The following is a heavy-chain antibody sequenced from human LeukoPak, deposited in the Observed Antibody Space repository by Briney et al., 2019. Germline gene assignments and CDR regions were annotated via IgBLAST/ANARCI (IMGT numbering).Heavy chain of an antibody. D-gene: IGHD6-13*01. CDR1: GGSISSSSYY. Sequence: PSETLSLTCTVSGGSISSSSYYWGWIRQPPGKGLEWIGSIYYSGSTYYNPSLKSRVTISVDTSKNQFSLKLSSVTAADTAVYYCARQGIAAAGTSYYFDYWGQGTLVTVSS. V-gene: IGHV4-39*01. J-gene: IGHJ4*02. CDR3: ARQGIAAAGTSYYFDY. CDR2: IYYSGST.